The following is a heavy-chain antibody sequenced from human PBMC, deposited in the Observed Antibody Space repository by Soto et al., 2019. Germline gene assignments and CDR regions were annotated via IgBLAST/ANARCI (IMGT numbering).Heavy chain of an antibody. Sequence: PSETLSLTCAVYGGSFSGYYWSWIRQPPGKGLEWIGEINHSGSTNYNPSLKSRVTISVDTSKNQFSLKLSSVTAADTAVYYCARFDYDYSNRRPRYYYYYGMDVWGQGTTVTAP. CDR1: GGSFSGYY. CDR2: INHSGST. CDR3: ARFDYDYSNRRPRYYYYYGMDV. J-gene: IGHJ6*02. D-gene: IGHD4-4*01. V-gene: IGHV4-34*01.